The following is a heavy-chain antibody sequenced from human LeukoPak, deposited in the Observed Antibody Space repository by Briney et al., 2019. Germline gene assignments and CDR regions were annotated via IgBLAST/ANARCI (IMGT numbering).Heavy chain of an antibody. CDR2: ISAYNGNT. D-gene: IGHD2-8*01. V-gene: IGHV1-18*01. CDR1: GYTFTSYG. J-gene: IGHJ5*02. Sequence: ASVKVSCKASGYTFTSYGISWVRQAPGQGLEWMGWISAYNGNTDYTQKFQGRVTMTTDTSTSTAYMELRSLRSDDTAVYYCARGGVGGYCPNGVCPINWVDPWGQGTLVTVSS. CDR3: ARGGVGGYCPNGVCPINWVDP.